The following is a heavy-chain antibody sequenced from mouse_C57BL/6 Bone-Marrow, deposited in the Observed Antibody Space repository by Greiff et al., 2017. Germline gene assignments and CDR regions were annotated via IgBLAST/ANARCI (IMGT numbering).Heavy chain of an antibody. CDR3: ARGGSSDY. CDR1: GYTFTSYW. J-gene: IGHJ2*01. CDR2: IYPSDSET. Sequence: QVQLKQPGAELVRPGSSVKLSCKASGYTFTSYWMDWVKQRPGQGLEWIGNIYPSDSETHYNQKFKDKATLTVDKSSSTAYMQLSSLTSEDSAVYYCARGGSSDYWGQGTTLTVAS. V-gene: IGHV1-61*01.